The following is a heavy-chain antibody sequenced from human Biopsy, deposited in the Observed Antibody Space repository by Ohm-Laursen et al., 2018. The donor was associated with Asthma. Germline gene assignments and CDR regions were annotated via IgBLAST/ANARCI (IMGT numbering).Heavy chain of an antibody. CDR2: IFPGDSDT. CDR3: ARLAYGSGSFFDF. J-gene: IGHJ4*02. Sequence: GESLKISCKASGYIFTSYWIGWVRQMPGKGLEWMGTIFPGDSDTIYSPSFQGQVTISADKSISTAYLQWSSLKASDTAIYYCARLAYGSGSFFDFWGQGTLVTVAS. D-gene: IGHD3-10*01. CDR1: GYIFTSYW. V-gene: IGHV5-51*06.